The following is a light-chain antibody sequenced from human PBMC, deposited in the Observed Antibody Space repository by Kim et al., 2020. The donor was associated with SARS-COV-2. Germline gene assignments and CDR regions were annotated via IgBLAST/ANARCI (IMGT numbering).Light chain of an antibody. J-gene: IGKJ4*01. Sequence: SVVDRVPITCRASQSICSYLNWYQQKPGKAPKVLIYAANSLQSGVPSRFSGSGSGTDFTLTISSLQPEDFATYFCQQSYSTPQLTFGGGATVEIK. CDR1: QSICSY. V-gene: IGKV1-39*01. CDR3: QQSYSTPQLT. CDR2: AAN.